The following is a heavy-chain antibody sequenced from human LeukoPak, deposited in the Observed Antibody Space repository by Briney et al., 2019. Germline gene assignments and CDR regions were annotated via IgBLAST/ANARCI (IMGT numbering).Heavy chain of an antibody. V-gene: IGHV3-21*01. CDR1: GFTFSSYS. J-gene: IGHJ4*02. Sequence: GGSLRLSCAASGFTFSSYSMNWVRQAPGKRLEWVSSISSSSSYIYYADSVKGRFTISRDNAKNSLYLQMNSLRAEDTAVYYCARDAPRYGSGSYWGQGTLVTVSS. D-gene: IGHD3-10*01. CDR3: ARDAPRYGSGSY. CDR2: ISSSSSYI.